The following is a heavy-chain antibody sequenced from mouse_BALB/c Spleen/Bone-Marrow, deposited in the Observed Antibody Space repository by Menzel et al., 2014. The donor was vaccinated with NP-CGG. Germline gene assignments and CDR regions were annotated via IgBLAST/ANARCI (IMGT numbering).Heavy chain of an antibody. CDR1: GFSLTSYG. CDR2: IWAGGST. CDR3: ARALRWYFDV. Sequence: QVHVKQSGPGLVAPSQSLSITCTVSGFSLTSYGVHWVRQPPGEGLEWLGVIWAGGSTNYNSALMSRLNISKENSKSQVFLKMNSLQTDDTAMYYCARALRWYFDVWGAGTAVTVSS. J-gene: IGHJ1*01. V-gene: IGHV2-9*02.